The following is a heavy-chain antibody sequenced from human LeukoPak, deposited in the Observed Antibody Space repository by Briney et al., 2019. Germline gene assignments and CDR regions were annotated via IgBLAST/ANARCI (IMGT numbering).Heavy chain of an antibody. V-gene: IGHV4-34*01. CDR2: INHSGST. CDR1: GGSFSGYY. D-gene: IGHD6-13*01. J-gene: IGHJ4*02. Sequence: TSEILSLTCAVYGGSFSGYYWSWIRQPPGKGLEWIGEINHSGSTNYNPSLKSRVTISVDTSKNQFSLKLSSVTAADTAVYYCARAVLRDSSLDYWGQGTLVTVSS. CDR3: ARAVLRDSSLDY.